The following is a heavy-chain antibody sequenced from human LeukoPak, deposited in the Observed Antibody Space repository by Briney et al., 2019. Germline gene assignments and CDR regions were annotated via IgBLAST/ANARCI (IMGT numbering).Heavy chain of an antibody. J-gene: IGHJ4*02. CDR2: ISGSGGST. D-gene: IGHD3-22*01. Sequence: GGSLRLSCAASGFTFSSYWMSWVRQAPGKGLEWVSAISGSGGSTYYADSVKGRFTISRDNSKNTLYLQMNSLRAEDTAVYYCAKVCSDSSGYYFSCGDYWGQGTLVTVSS. CDR3: AKVCSDSSGYYFSCGDY. V-gene: IGHV3-23*01. CDR1: GFTFSSYW.